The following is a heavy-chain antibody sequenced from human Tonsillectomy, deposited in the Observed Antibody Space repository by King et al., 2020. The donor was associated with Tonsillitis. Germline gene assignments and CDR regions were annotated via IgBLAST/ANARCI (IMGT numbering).Heavy chain of an antibody. CDR1: GFTFSSYG. D-gene: IGHD3-3*01. Sequence: VQLVESGGGVVQPGRSLRLSCAASGFTFSSYGMHWVRQAPGKGLEWVAVISYDGSNKYYADSVKGRLTISRDNSKNTLYLQMNSLRAEDTAVYYCAKDTNTIFGVVIDWGQGTLVTVSS. J-gene: IGHJ4*02. CDR3: AKDTNTIFGVVID. CDR2: ISYDGSNK. V-gene: IGHV3-30*18.